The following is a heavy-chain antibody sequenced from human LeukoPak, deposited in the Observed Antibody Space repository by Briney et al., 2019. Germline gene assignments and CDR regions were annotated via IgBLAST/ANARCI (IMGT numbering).Heavy chain of an antibody. CDR2: ISAYNGNT. D-gene: IGHD3-9*01. Sequence: ASVKVSCKASGYTFTSYGISWVRQAPGQGLEWMGWISAYNGNTNYAQKLQGRVTMTTYTSTSTAYMELRSLRSDDTAVYYCARVYDILTGYALDYWGQGTLVTVSS. CDR3: ARVYDILTGYALDY. J-gene: IGHJ4*02. V-gene: IGHV1-18*01. CDR1: GYTFTSYG.